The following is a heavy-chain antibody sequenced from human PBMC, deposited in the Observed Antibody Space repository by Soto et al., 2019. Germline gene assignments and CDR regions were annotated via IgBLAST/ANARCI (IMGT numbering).Heavy chain of an antibody. CDR3: ARALYATDYYYYMDV. CDR1: GYSFTSYW. V-gene: IGHV5-51*01. CDR2: IYPGDSDT. J-gene: IGHJ6*03. Sequence: PGESLKISCKGSGYSFTSYWIGWVRQMPGKGLEWMGIIYPGDSDTRYSPSFQGQVTISADKSISTAYLQWSSLKASDTAMYYCARALYATDYYYYMDVWGKGTTVTVSS. D-gene: IGHD2-15*01.